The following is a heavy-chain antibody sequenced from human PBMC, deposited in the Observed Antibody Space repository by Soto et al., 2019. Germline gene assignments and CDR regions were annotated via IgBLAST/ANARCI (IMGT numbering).Heavy chain of an antibody. CDR3: ARAHYGDYGYGMDV. CDR1: GYTFTGYY. D-gene: IGHD4-17*01. Sequence: ASVKVSCKASGYTFTGYYMHWVRQAPGQGLEWMGWINPNSGGTNYAQKFQGWVTMTRDTSISTAYMELSRLRSDDTAVYYCARAHYGDYGYGMDVWGQGTTVTV. CDR2: INPNSGGT. J-gene: IGHJ6*02. V-gene: IGHV1-2*04.